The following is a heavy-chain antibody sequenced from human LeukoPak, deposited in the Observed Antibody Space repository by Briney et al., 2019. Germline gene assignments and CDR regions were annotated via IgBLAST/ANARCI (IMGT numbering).Heavy chain of an antibody. V-gene: IGHV1-24*01. CDR1: GYTLTELS. J-gene: IGHJ3*02. D-gene: IGHD2-15*01. Sequence: ASVTLSCTVSGYTLTELSMHWVRQAPGKGLEWVGGFYSEDGETIYAQKFQGRVTMTEDTSTDTAYMELSSLRSEDTAEYYCATVGIAQYAFDIWGQGTMVTVSS. CDR2: FYSEDGET. CDR3: ATVGIAQYAFDI.